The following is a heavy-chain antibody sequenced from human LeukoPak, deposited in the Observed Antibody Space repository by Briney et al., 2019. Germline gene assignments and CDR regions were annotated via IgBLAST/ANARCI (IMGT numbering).Heavy chain of an antibody. V-gene: IGHV3-48*03. CDR2: ISSSGSTI. J-gene: IGHJ4*02. Sequence: GGSLRLSCAASGFTFSSYEMNWVCQAPGKGLEWVSYISSSGSTIYYADSVKGRFTISRDNAKNSLYLQMNSLRAEDTAVYYCARDQWGDGYNVPGGNYWGQGTLVTVSS. D-gene: IGHD5-24*01. CDR3: ARDQWGDGYNVPGGNY. CDR1: GFTFSSYE.